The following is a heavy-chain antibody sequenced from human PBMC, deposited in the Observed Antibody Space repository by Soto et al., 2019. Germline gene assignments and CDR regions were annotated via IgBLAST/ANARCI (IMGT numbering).Heavy chain of an antibody. J-gene: IGHJ5*02. CDR1: GGTFSSYT. CDR2: IIPILGIA. D-gene: IGHD3-3*01. CDR3: AAGTYYDFWSGYWAS. Sequence: SVKVSCKASGGTFSSYTISWVRQAPGQGLEWMGRIIPILGIANYAQKFQGRVTITADKSTSTAYMELSSLRSEDTAVYYCAAGTYYDFWSGYWASWGQGTLVTVSS. V-gene: IGHV1-69*02.